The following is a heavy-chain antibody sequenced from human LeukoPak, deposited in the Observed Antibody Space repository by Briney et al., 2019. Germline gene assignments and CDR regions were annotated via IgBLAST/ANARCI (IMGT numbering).Heavy chain of an antibody. CDR3: ARGYYSSSRFDS. J-gene: IGHJ4*02. V-gene: IGHV3-74*01. Sequence: GESLRLSCAASGFTFRRHAMSWVRQAPGKGLVWVSRVNSDGSTTNYADSVKGRFTISRDNAENTLYMRMNSLRPEDTPVYYCARGYYSSSRFDSWGKGTLVTVSS. CDR2: VNSDGSTT. CDR1: GFTFRRHA. D-gene: IGHD6-13*01.